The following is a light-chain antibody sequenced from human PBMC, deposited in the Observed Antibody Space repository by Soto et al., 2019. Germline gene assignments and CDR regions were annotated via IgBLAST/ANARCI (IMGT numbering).Light chain of an antibody. J-gene: IGLJ2*01. V-gene: IGLV4-60*02. CDR3: ETWDSNTVV. CDR2: LEGSGSY. CDR1: SGHSSYI. Sequence: QSVLTQSSSASASLGSSVKLTCTLSSGHSSYIIAWHQQQPGKVPRYLMKLEGSGSYNKGSGVPDRFSGSSSGADRYLTISNLQFEDEADYYCETWDSNTVVFGGGTKLTVL.